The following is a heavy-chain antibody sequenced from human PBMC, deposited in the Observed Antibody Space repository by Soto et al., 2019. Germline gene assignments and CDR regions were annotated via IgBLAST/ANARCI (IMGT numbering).Heavy chain of an antibody. Sequence: SVKVSCKASGGTFSSYAISWVRQAPGQGLEWMGGIIPIFGTANYAQKFQGRVTITADESTSTAYMELSSLRSEDTAVYYCARGDRKVGYDEFDYWGQGTLVTVSS. V-gene: IGHV1-69*13. CDR1: GGTFSSYA. D-gene: IGHD5-12*01. J-gene: IGHJ4*02. CDR3: ARGDRKVGYDEFDY. CDR2: IIPIFGTA.